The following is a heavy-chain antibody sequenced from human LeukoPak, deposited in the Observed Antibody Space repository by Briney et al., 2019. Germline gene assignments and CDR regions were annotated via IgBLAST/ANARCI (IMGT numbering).Heavy chain of an antibody. Sequence: SETLSLTCAVSGYSISSGYYWGWTRQPPGKGLEWIGSIYHSGSTYYNPSLKSRVTISVDTSKNQFSLKLSSVTAADTAVYYCARALEQWLEYYFDYWGQGTLVTVSS. CDR3: ARALEQWLEYYFDY. J-gene: IGHJ4*02. CDR1: GYSISSGYY. V-gene: IGHV4-38-2*01. CDR2: IYHSGST. D-gene: IGHD6-19*01.